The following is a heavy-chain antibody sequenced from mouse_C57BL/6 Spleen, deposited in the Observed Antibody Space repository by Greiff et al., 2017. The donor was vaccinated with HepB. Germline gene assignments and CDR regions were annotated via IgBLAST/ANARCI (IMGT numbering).Heavy chain of an antibody. D-gene: IGHD1-1*01. CDR1: GYTFTDYY. V-gene: IGHV1-76*01. J-gene: IGHJ2*01. CDR2: IYPGSGNT. Sequence: VQLQQSGAELVRPGASVKLSCKASGYTFTDYYINWVKQRPGQGLEWIARIYPGSGNTYYNEKFKGKATLTAEKSSSTAYMQLSSLTSEDSAVYFCARLNYYGSSPFDYWGQGTTLTVSS. CDR3: ARLNYYGSSPFDY.